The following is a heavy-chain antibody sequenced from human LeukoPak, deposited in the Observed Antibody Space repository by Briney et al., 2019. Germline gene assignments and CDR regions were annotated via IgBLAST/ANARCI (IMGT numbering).Heavy chain of an antibody. D-gene: IGHD2-2*01. J-gene: IGHJ6*03. V-gene: IGHV1-2*02. CDR3: ARATPYCSSTSCYYYYYYMDV. CDR2: INPNSGGT. CDR1: GYTFTSYG. Sequence: GASVKVSCKASGYTFTSYGISWVRQAPGQGLEWMGWINPNSGGTNYAQKFQGRVTMTRDTSISTAYMELSRLRSDDTAVYYCARATPYCSSTSCYYYYYYMDVWGKGTTVTVSS.